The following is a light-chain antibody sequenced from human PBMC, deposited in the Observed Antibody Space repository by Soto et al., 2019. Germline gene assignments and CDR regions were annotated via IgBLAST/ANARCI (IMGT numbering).Light chain of an antibody. CDR3: CSYAGGYAHVV. J-gene: IGLJ2*01. Sequence: QSALTQPRSVSGSPGQSVTISCTGTSSDVGGYNYVSWYQQHPGKAPKLMIYDVDKRPSGVPDRFSGSKSGNTASLTISGLQAEDETDHYCCSYAGGYAHVVFGGGTQLTVL. V-gene: IGLV2-11*01. CDR1: SSDVGGYNY. CDR2: DVD.